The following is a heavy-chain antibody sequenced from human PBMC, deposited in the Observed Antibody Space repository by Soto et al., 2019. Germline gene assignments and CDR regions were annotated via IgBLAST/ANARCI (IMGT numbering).Heavy chain of an antibody. Sequence: QLQLQESGPGLVKPSETLSPTCTVSGRSISSSNYYWGWIRQPPGKGLEWIGSIHYGVNTYYNPSRKSQVTRSLDTSKNQFSLKMSSVTAADTAVYYCARRIIPAAANDYWGQGTLVTVSS. J-gene: IGHJ4*02. CDR1: GRSISSSNYY. CDR3: ARRIIPAAANDY. CDR2: IHYGVNT. D-gene: IGHD6-13*01. V-gene: IGHV4-39*01.